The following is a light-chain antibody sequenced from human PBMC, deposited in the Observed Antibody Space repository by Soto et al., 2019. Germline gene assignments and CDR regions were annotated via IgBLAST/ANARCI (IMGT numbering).Light chain of an antibody. Sequence: QSALTQPPSASGSPGQSVTISCTGSSSDIGGYDFVSWYQQHPGKVPKLLIYEVTKRPSGVPDRFSGSKSGNTAYLTISGLQVEDEAEYFCFSFTTTSTHVFGTGTKLTVL. V-gene: IGLV2-8*01. CDR3: FSFTTTSTHV. CDR1: SSDIGGYDF. CDR2: EVT. J-gene: IGLJ1*01.